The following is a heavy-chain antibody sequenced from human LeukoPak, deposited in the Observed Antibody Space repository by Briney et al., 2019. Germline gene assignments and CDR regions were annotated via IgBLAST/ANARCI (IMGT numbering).Heavy chain of an antibody. Sequence: GGSLRLSCAASGFTFSSYEMNWVRQAPGKGLEGVSYISSSGSTIYYADSVKGRFTISRDNAKNSMYLKMNSVRAEDRALYYCARIGDPGIYSYYMDVWGKGTTVTVSS. CDR1: GFTFSSYE. CDR3: ARIGDPGIYSYYMDV. D-gene: IGHD2-21*02. V-gene: IGHV3-48*03. CDR2: ISSSGSTI. J-gene: IGHJ6*03.